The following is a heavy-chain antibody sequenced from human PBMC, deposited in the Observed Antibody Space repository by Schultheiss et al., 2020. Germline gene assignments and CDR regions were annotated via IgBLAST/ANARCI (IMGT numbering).Heavy chain of an antibody. D-gene: IGHD6-13*01. J-gene: IGHJ5*02. CDR1: GGSFSGYY. CDR2: SHTSGIT. Sequence: SETLSLTCAVYGGSFSGYYWSWIRQPPGKGLEWIGRSHTSGITKYNPSLQSRVTISLDTSKNQFSLKLSSVTAADTAVYYCARDRAGIVDTWGQGTLVTVSS. V-gene: IGHV4-59*10. CDR3: ARDRAGIVDT.